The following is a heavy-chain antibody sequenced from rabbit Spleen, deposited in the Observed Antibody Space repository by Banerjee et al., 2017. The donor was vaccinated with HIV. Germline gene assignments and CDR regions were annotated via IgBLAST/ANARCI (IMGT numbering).Heavy chain of an antibody. CDR2: INAATGKP. J-gene: IGHJ4*01. V-gene: IGHV1S45*01. Sequence: QEQLVESGGGLVQPGGSLKLSCTASGFSFSNKAVMCWVRQAPGKGLEWIACINAATGKPVYATWANGRFSISRTSSTTVTLQMTSLTAADTATYLCARDLAGAIGWNFYLWGPGTLVTVS. D-gene: IGHD4-1*01. CDR3: ARDLAGAIGWNFYL. CDR1: GFSFSNKAV.